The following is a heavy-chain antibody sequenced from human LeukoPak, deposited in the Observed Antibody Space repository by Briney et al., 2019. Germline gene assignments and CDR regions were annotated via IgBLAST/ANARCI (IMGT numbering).Heavy chain of an antibody. D-gene: IGHD2-2*01. CDR2: INPSGGST. CDR3: ARSCSSTSCSNDAFYI. V-gene: IGHV1-46*01. CDR1: GYTFTSYY. J-gene: IGHJ3*02. Sequence: ASVKVSCKASGYTFTSYYMHWVRQAPGQGLEWMGIINPSGGSTSYAQKFQGRVTMTMDRSTSTVYLELSSLSSEGTAVYYCARSCSSTSCSNDAFYIWGPGTIVTAAS.